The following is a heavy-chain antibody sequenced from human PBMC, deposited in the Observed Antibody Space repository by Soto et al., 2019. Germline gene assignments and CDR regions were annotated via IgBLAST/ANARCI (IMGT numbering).Heavy chain of an antibody. V-gene: IGHV1-69*13. J-gene: IGHJ3*02. CDR1: GGTFSSYA. D-gene: IGHD2-21*02. CDR3: ARGLEYCGGDCYWAAFDI. Sequence: SVKVSCKASGGTFSSYAISWVRQAPGQGLEWMGGIIPIFGTADYAQKFQGRVTITADESTSTAYMELSSLRSEDTAVYYCARGLEYCGGDCYWAAFDIWGQGTMVTVSS. CDR2: IIPIFGTA.